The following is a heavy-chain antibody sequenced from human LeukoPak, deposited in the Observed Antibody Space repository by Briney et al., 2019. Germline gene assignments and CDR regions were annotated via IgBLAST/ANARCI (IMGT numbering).Heavy chain of an antibody. CDR1: RFTFSSYW. CDR2: IKQDGSEK. J-gene: IGHJ4*02. V-gene: IGHV3-7*01. CDR3: ARENYFDY. Sequence: PGGSLRLSCAASRFTFSSYWMGWVRQTRGKGLEWVANIKQDGSEKYYVGSVKGRFTISRDNAKNSLYLQMNSLRAEDTAVYYCARENYFDYWGQGTLVTVSS.